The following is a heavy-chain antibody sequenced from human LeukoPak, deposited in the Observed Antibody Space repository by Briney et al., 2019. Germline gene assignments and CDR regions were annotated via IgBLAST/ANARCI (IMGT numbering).Heavy chain of an antibody. CDR3: ARDGSSWISFDY. Sequence: PGGSLRLSCAASGFTFSDYYMSWIRQAPGKGLEWVSYISSRGSTIFYADSVKGRFTISRDNAKNSLYLQMNSLRAEDTAVYYCARDGSSWISFDYWGQGTLLTVSS. V-gene: IGHV3-11*01. J-gene: IGHJ4*02. CDR1: GFTFSDYY. CDR2: ISSRGSTI. D-gene: IGHD6-13*01.